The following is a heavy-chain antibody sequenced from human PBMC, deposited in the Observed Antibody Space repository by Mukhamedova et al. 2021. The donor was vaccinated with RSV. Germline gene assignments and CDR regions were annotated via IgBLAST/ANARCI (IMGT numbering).Heavy chain of an antibody. D-gene: IGHD6-19*01. V-gene: IGHV3-9*01. CDR2: LTWDGGST. CDR3: ARDNQATYNSGWSGLGTFDV. Sequence: VSGLTWDGGSTLYADSVKGRFTISRDNAKNSLDLQMNSLRAEDTAFYYCARDNQATYNSGWSGLGTFDVWGQGTLVTVAS. J-gene: IGHJ3*01.